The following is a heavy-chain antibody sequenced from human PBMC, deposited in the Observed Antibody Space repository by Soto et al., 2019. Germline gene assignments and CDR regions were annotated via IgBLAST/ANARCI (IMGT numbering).Heavy chain of an antibody. V-gene: IGHV3-9*01. J-gene: IGHJ3*02. CDR3: ASRTPDGYNYLDAFDI. CDR2: ISWNSGSI. CDR1: GFTFDDYA. Sequence: HPGGSLRLSCAASGFTFDDYAMHWVRQAPGKGLEWVSGISWNSGSIGYADSVKGRFTISRDNAKNSLYLQMNSLRAEDTALYYCASRTPDGYNYLDAFDIWGQGTMVTVSS. D-gene: IGHD5-12*01.